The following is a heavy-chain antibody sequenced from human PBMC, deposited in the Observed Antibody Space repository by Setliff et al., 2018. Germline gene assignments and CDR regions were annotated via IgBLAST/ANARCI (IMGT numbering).Heavy chain of an antibody. CDR3: AKDLLVSGSYYYYYYMDV. Sequence: PGESLKISCQGSGYTFTNYWIGWVRQMPGKGLEWMGIIYPGDSDTTYSPSFQGQVTISADNSKNTLYLQMNSLRAEDTAVYYCAKDLLVSGSYYYYYYMDVWGKGTTVTVSS. J-gene: IGHJ6*03. CDR2: IYPGDSDT. D-gene: IGHD1-26*01. V-gene: IGHV5-51*01. CDR1: GYTFTNYW.